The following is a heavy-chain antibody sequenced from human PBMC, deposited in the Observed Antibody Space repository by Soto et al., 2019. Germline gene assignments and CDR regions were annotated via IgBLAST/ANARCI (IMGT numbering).Heavy chain of an antibody. V-gene: IGHV1-18*01. CDR2: VTTDKGKT. CDR3: ARAGGYDSSGYGRARVDP. CDR1: GYTFTNFG. Sequence: ASVKVSCKTSGYTFTNFGISWVRQAPGQGLEWMGWVTTDKGKTTYAQKFQGRVTMTTDTSTSTAYMELRSLRSDDTAVYYCARAGGYDSSGYGRARVDPWGQGTLVTVS. D-gene: IGHD3-22*01. J-gene: IGHJ5*02.